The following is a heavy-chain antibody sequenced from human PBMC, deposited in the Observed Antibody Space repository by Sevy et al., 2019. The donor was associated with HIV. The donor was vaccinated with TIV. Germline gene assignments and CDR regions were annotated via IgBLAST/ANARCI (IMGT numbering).Heavy chain of an antibody. J-gene: IGHJ4*02. CDR1: GFTFSSYW. Sequence: GGSPRLSCAASGFTFSSYWMNWVRQAPGKGLEWVANIKQDGSEKYYVDSVKGRFTISRDKAKNSLYLQMNSLRAEDTAVYYCARVSRYYDILTGSYMVDYFDYWGQGTLVTVSS. D-gene: IGHD3-9*01. CDR2: IKQDGSEK. V-gene: IGHV3-7*01. CDR3: ARVSRYYDILTGSYMVDYFDY.